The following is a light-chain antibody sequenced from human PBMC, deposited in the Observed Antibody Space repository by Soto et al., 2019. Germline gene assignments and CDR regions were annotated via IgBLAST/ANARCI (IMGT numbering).Light chain of an antibody. CDR2: KAS. Sequence: DIQMTQSPSTLSASVGDRVTITCRASQSISSWLAWYQQKPGKAPKLLIYKASSLESGVPSRFSGSGSWTEFTLTISSLQPDDFAPYYCQQYNGTFGPGTKVEI. CDR3: QQYNGT. J-gene: IGKJ1*01. CDR1: QSISSW. V-gene: IGKV1-5*03.